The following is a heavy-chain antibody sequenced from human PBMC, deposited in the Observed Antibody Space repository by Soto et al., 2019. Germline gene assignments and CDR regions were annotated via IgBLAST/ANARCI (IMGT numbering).Heavy chain of an antibody. CDR2: IVVGSGNT. Sequence: SVKVSCKASGFTFTSSAVQWVRQARGQRLEWIGWIVVGSGNTNYAQKFQERVTITRDMSTSTAYMELSSLRSEDTAVYYCAAGCSYGFSWRCYYGMDVWGQGTTVTVSS. D-gene: IGHD5-18*01. J-gene: IGHJ6*02. V-gene: IGHV1-58*01. CDR1: GFTFTSSA. CDR3: AAGCSYGFSWRCYYGMDV.